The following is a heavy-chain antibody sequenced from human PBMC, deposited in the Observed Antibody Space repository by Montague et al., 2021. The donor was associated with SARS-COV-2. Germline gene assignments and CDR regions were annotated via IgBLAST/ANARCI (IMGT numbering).Heavy chain of an antibody. Sequence: SETLSLTCTVSGGSISSSNYYWGWIRQHPGKGLEWIGNIYYSGSTYYNPSLKSRVTISVDTSKNQFSLKLSSVTAADTAVYYCARELYVLLEFTEGFDVWGQGTMVTVSS. V-gene: IGHV4-39*07. CDR3: ARELYVLLEFTEGFDV. J-gene: IGHJ6*02. CDR1: GGSISSSNYY. D-gene: IGHD1-1*01. CDR2: IYYSGST.